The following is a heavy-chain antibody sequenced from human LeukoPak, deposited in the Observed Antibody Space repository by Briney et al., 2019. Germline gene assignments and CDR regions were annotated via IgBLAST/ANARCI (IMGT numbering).Heavy chain of an antibody. CDR2: IYYSGST. CDR3: ARHREDTAMVSYYYYYYMDV. V-gene: IGHV4-39*01. D-gene: IGHD5-18*01. J-gene: IGHJ6*03. Sequence: SETLSLTCTVSGGSICSSSYYWRWIRQPPGKGLEWIGSIYYSGSTYYNPSLKSRVIISVDTSKNQFSLKLSSVTAADTAVYYCARHREDTAMVSYYYYYYMDVWGKGTTVTVSS. CDR1: GGSICSSSYY.